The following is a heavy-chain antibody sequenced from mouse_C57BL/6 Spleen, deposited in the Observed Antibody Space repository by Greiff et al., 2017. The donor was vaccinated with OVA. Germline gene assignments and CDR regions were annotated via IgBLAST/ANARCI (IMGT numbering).Heavy chain of an antibody. V-gene: IGHV5-9-1*02. D-gene: IGHD2-3*01. CDR1: GFTFSSYA. CDR3: TRAYDGYYYFDV. CDR2: ISSGGDYI. J-gene: IGHJ1*03. Sequence: EVMLVESGEGLVKPGGSLKLSCAASGFTFSSYAMSWVRQTPEKRLEWVAYISSGGDYIYYADTVKGRFTISRDNARNTLYLQMSSLKSEDTAMYYCTRAYDGYYYFDVWGTGTTVTVSS.